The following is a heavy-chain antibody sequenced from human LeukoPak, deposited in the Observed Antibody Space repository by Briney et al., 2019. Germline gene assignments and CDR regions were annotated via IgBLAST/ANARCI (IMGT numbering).Heavy chain of an antibody. CDR1: GGTFSSYA. CDR3: ARDRAYYYGSGSLGGDY. CDR2: IIPIFGTA. D-gene: IGHD3-10*01. V-gene: IGHV1-69*05. Sequence: SVKVSCKASGGTFSSYAISWVRQAPGQGLEWMGGIIPIFGTANYAQKFQGRVTITTDESTSTAYMELSSLRSEDTAVYYCARDRAYYYGSGSLGGDYWGQGTLVTVSS. J-gene: IGHJ4*02.